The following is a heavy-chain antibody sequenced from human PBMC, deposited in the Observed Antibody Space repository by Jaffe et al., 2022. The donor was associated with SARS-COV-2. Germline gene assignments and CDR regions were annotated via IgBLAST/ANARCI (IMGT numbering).Heavy chain of an antibody. D-gene: IGHD5-12*01. CDR3: AKDPTWI. Sequence: QVQLVESGGGVVQPGRSLRLSCAASGFTFSSYGMHWVRQAPGKGLEWVAVISYDGSNKYYADSVKGRFTISRDNSKNTLYLQMNSLRAEDTAVYYCAKDPTWIWGQGTLVTVSS. CDR2: ISYDGSNK. J-gene: IGHJ4*02. CDR1: GFTFSSYG. V-gene: IGHV3-30*18.